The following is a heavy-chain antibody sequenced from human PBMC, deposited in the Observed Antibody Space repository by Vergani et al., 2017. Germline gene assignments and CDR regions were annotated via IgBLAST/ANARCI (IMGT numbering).Heavy chain of an antibody. CDR3: ASPITMVRGAHYGMDV. Sequence: QLQLQESGPGLVKPSETLSLTCTVSGGSISSSSYYWGWIRQPSGKGLEWIGSIYYSGSTYYNPSLKSRVTISVDTSKNQFSLKLSSVTAADTAVYYCASPITMVRGAHYGMDVWGQGTTVTVSS. J-gene: IGHJ6*02. CDR2: IYYSGST. D-gene: IGHD3-10*01. V-gene: IGHV4-39*07. CDR1: GGSISSSSYY.